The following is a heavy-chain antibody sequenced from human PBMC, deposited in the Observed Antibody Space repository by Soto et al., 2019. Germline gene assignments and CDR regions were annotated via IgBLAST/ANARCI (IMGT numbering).Heavy chain of an antibody. D-gene: IGHD3-10*01. CDR2: ISYDGSNK. J-gene: IGHJ6*02. Sequence: PGGSLRLSCAASGFTFSSYAMHWVRQAPGKGLEWVAVISYDGSNKYYADSVKDRFTISRDNAKNSLYLQMNSLRVEDTAVYYCARGRGGYGPPDVWGQGTTVTVSS. CDR3: ARGRGGYGPPDV. V-gene: IGHV3-30-3*01. CDR1: GFTFSSYA.